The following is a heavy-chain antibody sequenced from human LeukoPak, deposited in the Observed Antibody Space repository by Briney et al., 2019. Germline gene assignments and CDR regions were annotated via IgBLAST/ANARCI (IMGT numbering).Heavy chain of an antibody. CDR1: GGSFFGSH. J-gene: IGHJ3*02. Sequence: SETLSLTCAVSGGSFFGSHWNWIRQSPEKGLEWIGEINHSGRTNYNPSLKSRVTISVDTSKNQFSLKLSSVTAADTAVYYCARAGGYRHYAFDIWGQGTMVTVSS. V-gene: IGHV4-34*01. D-gene: IGHD2-8*02. CDR2: INHSGRT. CDR3: ARAGGYRHYAFDI.